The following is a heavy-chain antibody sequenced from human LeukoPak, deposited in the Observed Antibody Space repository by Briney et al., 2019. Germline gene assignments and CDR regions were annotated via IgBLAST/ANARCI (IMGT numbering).Heavy chain of an antibody. D-gene: IGHD2-15*01. J-gene: IGHJ4*02. CDR3: ARDLRSRVVVVAATSSIFDY. CDR2: ISYDGSNK. Sequence: GGSLRLSCAASGFTFSSYAMHWVRQAPGKGLEWVAVISYDGSNKYYADSVKGRFTISRDNSKNTLYLQMNSLRAEDTAVYYCARDLRSRVVVVAATSSIFDYWGQGTLVTVSS. CDR1: GFTFSSYA. V-gene: IGHV3-30*04.